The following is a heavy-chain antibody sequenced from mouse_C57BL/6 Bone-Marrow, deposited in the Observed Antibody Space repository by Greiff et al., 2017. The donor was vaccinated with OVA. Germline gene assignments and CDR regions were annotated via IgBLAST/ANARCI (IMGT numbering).Heavy chain of an antibody. D-gene: IGHD2-4*01. V-gene: IGHV1-53*01. Sequence: QVQLQQPGTELVKPGASVKLSCKASGYTFTSYWKHWVKQRPGQGLEWIGNINPSNGGTNYNEKFKSKATLTVAKSSSTAYMQLSSLTSEDSAVYYCARWVYDYDEGDAMDYWGQGTSVTVSS. CDR2: INPSNGGT. CDR3: ARWVYDYDEGDAMDY. CDR1: GYTFTSYW. J-gene: IGHJ4*01.